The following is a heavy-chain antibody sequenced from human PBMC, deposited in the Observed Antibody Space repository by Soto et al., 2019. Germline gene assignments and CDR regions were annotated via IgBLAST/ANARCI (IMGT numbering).Heavy chain of an antibody. CDR3: ARDSGVARITLFGVVTPDAFDI. D-gene: IGHD3-3*01. V-gene: IGHV1-69*01. CDR1: GGTFSSYA. J-gene: IGHJ3*02. Sequence: QVQLVQSGAEVKKPGSSVKVSCKASGGTFSSYAISWVRQAPGQRLEWMGGIIPIFGTANYAQKFQGRVTITADESTSTAYMELSSLRSEDTAVYYCARDSGVARITLFGVVTPDAFDIWGQGTMVTVSS. CDR2: IIPIFGTA.